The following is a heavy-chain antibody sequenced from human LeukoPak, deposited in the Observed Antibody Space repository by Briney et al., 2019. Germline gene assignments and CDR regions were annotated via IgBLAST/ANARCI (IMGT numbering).Heavy chain of an antibody. CDR3: APFGHQWLESY. Sequence: GGSLRLSCAASGFAPSNDWMHWVRQAPGKGLEWVSRISTDGSTTGYTDSVKGRFTISRDNAKRILYLEMNSLRAEDTAVYYCAPFGHQWLESYWGQGTLVTVSS. V-gene: IGHV3-74*01. CDR1: GFAPSNDW. CDR2: ISTDGSTT. J-gene: IGHJ4*02. D-gene: IGHD5-12*01.